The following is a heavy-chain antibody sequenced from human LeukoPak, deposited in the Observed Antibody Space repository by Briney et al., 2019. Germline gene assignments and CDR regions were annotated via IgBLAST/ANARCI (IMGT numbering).Heavy chain of an antibody. V-gene: IGHV4-59*01. D-gene: IGHD1-26*01. CDR1: GGSINNYY. CDR2: ISYSGNT. CDR3: ARDSYTGNYFEDTFDI. J-gene: IGHJ3*02. Sequence: SETLSLTCTVSGGSINNYYWSWIRQPPGKGLEWLGHISYSGNTNYNSSLRSRVTISVDTSNHQFSLRLSSVTAADTAVYYCARDSYTGNYFEDTFDIWGQGTMVTVSS.